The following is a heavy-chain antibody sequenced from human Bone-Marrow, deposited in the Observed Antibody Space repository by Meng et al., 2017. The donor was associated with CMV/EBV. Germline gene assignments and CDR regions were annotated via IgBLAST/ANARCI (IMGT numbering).Heavy chain of an antibody. CDR3: ARVRIFGVVTPVDV. V-gene: IGHV1-8*01. J-gene: IGHJ6*02. Sequence: ASVKVSCKTSGYTFISYGFNWVRQATGQGLEWMGWMNPNSGNTGYAQKFQGRVTMTRNTSISTAYMELSSLRSEDTAVYYCARVRIFGVVTPVDVWGQGTTVTVSS. D-gene: IGHD3-3*01. CDR1: GYTFISYG. CDR2: MNPNSGNT.